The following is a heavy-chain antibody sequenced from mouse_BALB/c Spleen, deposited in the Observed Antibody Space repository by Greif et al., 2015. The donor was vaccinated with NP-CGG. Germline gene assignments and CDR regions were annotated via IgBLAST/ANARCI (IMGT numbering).Heavy chain of an antibody. V-gene: IGHV5-17*02. CDR3: ARSEKITTVVEGYAMDY. Sequence: EVQLVESGGGLVQPGGSRKLSCAASGFTFSSFGMHWVRQAPEKGLEWVAYISSGSSTIYYADTVKGRFTISRDNPKNTLFLQMTSLRSEDTAMYYCARSEKITTVVEGYAMDYWGQGTSVTVSS. D-gene: IGHD1-1*01. CDR1: GFTFSSFG. CDR2: ISSGSSTI. J-gene: IGHJ4*01.